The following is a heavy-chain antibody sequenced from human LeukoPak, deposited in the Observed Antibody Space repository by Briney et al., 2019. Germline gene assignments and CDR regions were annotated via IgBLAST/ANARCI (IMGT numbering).Heavy chain of an antibody. CDR1: GGSISTYY. D-gene: IGHD1-26*01. J-gene: IGHJ4*02. V-gene: IGHV4-4*07. CDR3: ARSKSGPFDY. CDR2: IYSNGNT. Sequence: PSETLSLTCTVSGGSISTYYWSWIRQPAGKALEWIGRIYSNGNTDLNPSLKSRVAMSVDTSKNQFSLSLSSVTAADTAVYFCARSKSGPFDYWGQGTLVTVSS.